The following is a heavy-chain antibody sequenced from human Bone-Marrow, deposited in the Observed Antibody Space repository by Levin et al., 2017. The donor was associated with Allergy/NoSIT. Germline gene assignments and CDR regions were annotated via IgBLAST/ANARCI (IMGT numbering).Heavy chain of an antibody. CDR3: ARSGWYDFDR. CDR1: GFTFVNYA. J-gene: IGHJ4*01. D-gene: IGHD6-19*01. CDR2: ISGSSSST. Sequence: PGESLKISCAASGFTFVNYAVSWVRQPPGKGLEWVSGISGSSSSTYYADSVKGRFTISRDNSKNTDYLQMSSVRVEDTAIYYCARSGWYDFDRWGHGTLVTVSS. V-gene: IGHV3-23*01.